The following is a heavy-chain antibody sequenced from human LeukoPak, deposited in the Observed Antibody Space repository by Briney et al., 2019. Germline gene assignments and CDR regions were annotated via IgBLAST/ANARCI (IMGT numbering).Heavy chain of an antibody. V-gene: IGHV4-59*01. CDR1: GGSISSYY. Sequence: PSETLSLTCTVSGGSISSYYWSWIRQSPGKGLEWIGYIYYSGSTNYNPSLKSRVTISVDTSKNQFSLKLSSVTAADTAVYYCARARYGDYHDYWGQGTLVTVSS. J-gene: IGHJ4*02. CDR3: ARARYGDYHDY. CDR2: IYYSGST. D-gene: IGHD4-17*01.